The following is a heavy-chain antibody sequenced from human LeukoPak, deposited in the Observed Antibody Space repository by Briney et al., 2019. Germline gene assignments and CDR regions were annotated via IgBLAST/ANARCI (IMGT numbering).Heavy chain of an antibody. J-gene: IGHJ4*02. V-gene: IGHV4-59*01. CDR1: GGSISSYY. CDR3: ARGGWRLDY. D-gene: IGHD2-15*01. Sequence: SETLSLTCTVSGGSISSYYWSWIRQPPRKGLEWIGYIYYTGTTNYNPSLKSRVTISVDTSKNQFSLKLSSVTAADTAVYYCARGGWRLDYWGQGTLVTVSS. CDR2: IYYTGTT.